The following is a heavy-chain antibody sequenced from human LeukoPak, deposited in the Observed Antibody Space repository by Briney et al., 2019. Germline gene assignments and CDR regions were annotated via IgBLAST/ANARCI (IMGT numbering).Heavy chain of an antibody. CDR1: GGSISSYY. Sequence: PSETLSLTCTVSGGSISSYYWSWIRQPPGKGLEWIGYIYFSGTTNYNPSLKSRVTISVDTSKYQFSLKLSSVTAADTAVYYCARASGITMVRGVILNWFDPWGQGTLVTVSS. J-gene: IGHJ5*02. CDR2: IYFSGTT. D-gene: IGHD3-10*01. CDR3: ARASGITMVRGVILNWFDP. V-gene: IGHV4-59*01.